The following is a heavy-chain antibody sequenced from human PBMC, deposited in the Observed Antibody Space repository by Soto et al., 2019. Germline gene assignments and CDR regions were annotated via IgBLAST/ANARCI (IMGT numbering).Heavy chain of an antibody. J-gene: IGHJ5*02. CDR3: AKDPKCCTIGSHFLDNWFDP. V-gene: IGHV3-30*18. D-gene: IGHD2-8*01. CDR1: GSTFSNYG. CDR2: ISYDGSHQ. Sequence: GGSLRLSCAASGSTFSNYGMHWVRQTPGKGLEWVAVISYDGSHQFYTDSVKGRFTISRDNSKNTLYLQMNSLKTEDTAMYYCAKDPKCCTIGSHFLDNWFDPWGQGTLVTVSS.